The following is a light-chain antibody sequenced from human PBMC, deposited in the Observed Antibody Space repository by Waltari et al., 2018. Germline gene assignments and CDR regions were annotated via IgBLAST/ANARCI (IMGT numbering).Light chain of an antibody. J-gene: IGLJ1*01. Sequence: QSGLTQPASVSGSPGQSITISCTGTSSDVGNYNLVPWDQQYPGKSPKLMVYEVTKRTSGVSGRFSGSKSGNTASLTIYGLQSEDEADYYCCSYAGLGIYVFGTGTKVTVL. CDR2: EVT. V-gene: IGLV2-23*02. CDR3: CSYAGLGIYV. CDR1: SSDVGNYNL.